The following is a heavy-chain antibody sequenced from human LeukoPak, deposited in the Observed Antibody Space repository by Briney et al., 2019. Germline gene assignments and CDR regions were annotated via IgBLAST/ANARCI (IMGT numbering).Heavy chain of an antibody. D-gene: IGHD3-10*01. J-gene: IGHJ4*02. CDR2: ISGSGGST. Sequence: GGSLRLSCAASGFIFSSYAMSWVRQAPGKGLEWVSDISGSGGSTHYADSVKGRFTISRDNSKNTLYLQMNSLRAEDTAVYYCAKCSVRGVTRGYFDYWGQGTLVTVSS. V-gene: IGHV3-23*01. CDR3: AKCSVRGVTRGYFDY. CDR1: GFIFSSYA.